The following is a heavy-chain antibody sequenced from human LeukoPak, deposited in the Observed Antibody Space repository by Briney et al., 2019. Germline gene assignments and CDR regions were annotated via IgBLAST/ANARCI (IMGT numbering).Heavy chain of an antibody. J-gene: IGHJ6*02. CDR3: AASSRFVVVTAIRYYYYGMDV. D-gene: IGHD2-21*02. CDR1: GGSFSGYY. V-gene: IGHV4-34*01. Sequence: SETLSLTCAVYGGSFSGYYWSWIRQPPGEGLEWIGEINHSGSTNYNPSLKSRVTISVDTSKNQFSLKLSSVTAADTAVYYCAASSRFVVVTAIRYYYYGMDVWGQGTTVTVSS. CDR2: INHSGST.